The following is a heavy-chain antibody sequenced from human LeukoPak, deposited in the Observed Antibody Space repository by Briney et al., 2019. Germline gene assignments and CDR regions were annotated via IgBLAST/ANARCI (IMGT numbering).Heavy chain of an antibody. CDR1: GGSSSDYY. D-gene: IGHD3-22*01. CDR3: ARLQDFETRVYYLGY. V-gene: IGHV4-34*01. J-gene: IGHJ4*01. CDR2: INHSGST. Sequence: PSETLSLTCAVYGGSSSDYYWNWIRQPPGKGLEWIGEINHSGSTNYNPSLKSRVTMSVDTFKNQFSLTLSSVTAADTAVYYCARLQDFETRVYYLGYWAHGPRVPVSS.